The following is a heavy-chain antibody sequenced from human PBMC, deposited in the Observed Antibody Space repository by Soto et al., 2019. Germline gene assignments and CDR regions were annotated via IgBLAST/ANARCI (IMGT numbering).Heavy chain of an antibody. CDR1: GYTFTSYG. V-gene: IGHV1-18*01. J-gene: IGHJ6*02. D-gene: IGHD3-10*01. CDR3: AGVAYGFYYYYGRDV. Sequence: ASVKVSCKASGYTFTSYGISWVRQAPGQGLEWMGWISAYNGNTNYAQKLQGRVTMTTDTSTSRAYMELRSLRSDATAVYYCAGVAYGFYYYYGRDVWGQETTVTVSS. CDR2: ISAYNGNT.